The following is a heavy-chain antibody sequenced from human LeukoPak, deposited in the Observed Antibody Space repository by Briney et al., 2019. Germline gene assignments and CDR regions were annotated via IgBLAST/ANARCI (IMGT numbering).Heavy chain of an antibody. CDR3: ARGDCSGGSCYFVAFDI. Sequence: GGSLRLSCAASGFTFSSYSMNWVRQAPGKGLEWVSSISSSSSYIYYADSVKGRFTISRDNAKNSLYLQMNSLRAEDTAVYYCARGDCSGGSCYFVAFDIWGQGTMVTVSS. D-gene: IGHD2-15*01. CDR1: GFTFSSYS. CDR2: ISSSSSYI. V-gene: IGHV3-21*01. J-gene: IGHJ3*02.